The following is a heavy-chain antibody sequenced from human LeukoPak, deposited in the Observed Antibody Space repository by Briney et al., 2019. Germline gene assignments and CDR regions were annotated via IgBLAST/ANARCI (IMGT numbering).Heavy chain of an antibody. V-gene: IGHV4-38-2*01. D-gene: IGHD1-1*01. CDR2: IYHSGST. CDR3: AEVERRNY. CDR1: GYSISSGYY. Sequence: SETLSLTCAVSGYSISSGYYWGWIRQPPGKGLEWIGSIYHSGSTYYNPSLKSRVTISVDTSKNQFSLKLRSVTAADTAVYYCAEVERRNYWGQGTLVTDSS. J-gene: IGHJ4*02.